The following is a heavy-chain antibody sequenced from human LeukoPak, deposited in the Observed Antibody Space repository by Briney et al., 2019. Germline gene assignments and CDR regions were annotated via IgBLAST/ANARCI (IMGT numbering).Heavy chain of an antibody. Sequence: PGGSLRLSCAASGFTFSSYAMSWVRQAPGKGLEWVSAISGSGGSTYYADSVKGRFTISRDNSKNTLYLQMNSLRAEDTAVYYCAKRDFTMVRGVTTFDYWGQGTLVTVSS. J-gene: IGHJ4*02. V-gene: IGHV3-23*01. D-gene: IGHD3-10*01. CDR3: AKRDFTMVRGVTTFDY. CDR2: ISGSGGST. CDR1: GFTFSSYA.